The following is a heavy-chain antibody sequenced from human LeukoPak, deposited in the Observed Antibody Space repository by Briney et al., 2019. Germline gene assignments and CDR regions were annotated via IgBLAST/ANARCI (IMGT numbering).Heavy chain of an antibody. CDR3: AKDFYSSSWYARDAFDI. CDR2: ISGSGGST. V-gene: IGHV3-23*01. Sequence: GRSLRLSCAASGFTFDDYAMHWVRQAPGKGLEWVSAISGSGGSTYYADSVKGRFTISRDNSKNTLYLQMNSLRAEDTAVYYCAKDFYSSSWYARDAFDIWGQGTMVTVSS. D-gene: IGHD6-13*01. CDR1: GFTFDDYA. J-gene: IGHJ3*02.